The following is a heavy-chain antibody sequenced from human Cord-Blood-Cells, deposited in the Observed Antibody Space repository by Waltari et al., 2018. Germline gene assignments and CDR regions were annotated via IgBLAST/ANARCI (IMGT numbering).Heavy chain of an antibody. V-gene: IGHV1-69*01. Sequence: QVQLVQSGAEVKKPGSSVKVSCKASGGTFSSYAISWVRQAPGQGLEWMGGIIPIFGTANYAQKFQGRVTITADESTSTAYMELSSLRSEDTAVYYCASNPIPAVGSGSGSITFDYWGQGTLVTVSS. CDR2: IIPIFGTA. J-gene: IGHJ4*02. CDR1: GGTFSSYA. CDR3: ASNPIPAVGSGSGSITFDY. D-gene: IGHD3-10*01.